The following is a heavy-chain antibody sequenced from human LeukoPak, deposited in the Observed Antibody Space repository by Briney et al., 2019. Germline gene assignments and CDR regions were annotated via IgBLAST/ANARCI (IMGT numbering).Heavy chain of an antibody. CDR1: GGSISSGGYY. CDR3: AREHGVLLWFGELWGAFDI. J-gene: IGHJ3*02. CDR2: IYYSGST. V-gene: IGHV4-31*03. D-gene: IGHD3-10*01. Sequence: PSETLSLTCTVSGGSISSGGYYWSWIRQHRGRGLEWIVYIYYSGSTYCNPSLKSRVTISVDTSKNQFSLKLSSVTAADTAVYYCAREHGVLLWFGELWGAFDIWGQGTMVTVSS.